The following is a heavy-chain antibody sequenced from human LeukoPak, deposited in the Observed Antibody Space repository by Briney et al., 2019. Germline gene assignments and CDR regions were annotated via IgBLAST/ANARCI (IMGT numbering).Heavy chain of an antibody. CDR3: ARQRWDMLRGVDYYYYMDV. V-gene: IGHV4-4*07. J-gene: IGHJ6*03. Sequence: SETLSLTCTVSGGSISSYDWSWIRQPAGKGLEWIGRIYTSGSPNYNPSLKSRVTMSVDTSKKQFSLKLSSVTAADTAVYYCARQRWDMLRGVDYYYYMDVWGKGTTVTISS. CDR1: GGSISSYD. CDR2: IYTSGSP. D-gene: IGHD3-10*01.